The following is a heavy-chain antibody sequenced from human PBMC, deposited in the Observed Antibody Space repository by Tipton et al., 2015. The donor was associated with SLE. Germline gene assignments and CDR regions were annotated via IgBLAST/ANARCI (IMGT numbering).Heavy chain of an antibody. CDR2: ISGSGGST. Sequence: SLRLSCAASGFTFSSYAMSWVRQAPGKGLEWVSAISGSGGSTYYADSVKGRFTISRDNSKNTLYLQMNSLRAEDTAVYYCASFEASRGYFDYWGQGTLVTVSS. D-gene: IGHD3-9*01. CDR3: ASFEASRGYFDY. V-gene: IGHV3-23*01. CDR1: GFTFSSYA. J-gene: IGHJ4*02.